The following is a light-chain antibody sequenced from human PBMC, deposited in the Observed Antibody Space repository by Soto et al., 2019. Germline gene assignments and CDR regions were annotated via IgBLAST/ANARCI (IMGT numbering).Light chain of an antibody. CDR3: QQLTDWPPQWT. V-gene: IGKV3D-20*02. CDR2: GAS. J-gene: IGKJ1*01. CDR1: QSVTSNY. Sequence: EIVLTQSPGTLSLSPGERATLSCRASQSVTSNYLAWYQQKPGQAPKLLIYGASSGATGIPARFSGSGSGTDFTLTISSLEPEDFAVYYCQQLTDWPPQWTFGQGTKVDIK.